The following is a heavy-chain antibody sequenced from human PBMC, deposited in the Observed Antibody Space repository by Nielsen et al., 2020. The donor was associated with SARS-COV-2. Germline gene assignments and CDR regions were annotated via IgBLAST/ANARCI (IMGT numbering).Heavy chain of an antibody. V-gene: IGHV3-21*01. CDR2: ISSSSSNI. J-gene: IGHJ3*02. Sequence: GESLKISCAASGFTFSSYSMHWVRQAPGKGLEWVSSISSSSSNIYYADSVKGRFTISRDNAKNSLYLQMNSLRAEDTAVYYCARVLSYTFDIWGQGTMVTVSS. D-gene: IGHD3-3*01. CDR3: ARVLSYTFDI. CDR1: GFTFSSYS.